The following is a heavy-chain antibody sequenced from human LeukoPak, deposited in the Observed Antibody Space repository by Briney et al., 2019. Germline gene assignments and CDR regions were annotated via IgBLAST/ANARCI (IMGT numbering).Heavy chain of an antibody. J-gene: IGHJ6*02. D-gene: IGHD3-16*01. V-gene: IGHV4-59*01. CDR3: AREDYVWGSYYGMDV. Sequence: PSETLSLTCTVSGGSISSYYWSWIRQPPGKGLEWIGYIYYSGSTNYNPSLKSRVTISVDTSKNQFSLKLSSVTAADTAVYYCAREDYVWGSYYGMDVWGQGTTVTVSS. CDR2: IYYSGST. CDR1: GGSISSYY.